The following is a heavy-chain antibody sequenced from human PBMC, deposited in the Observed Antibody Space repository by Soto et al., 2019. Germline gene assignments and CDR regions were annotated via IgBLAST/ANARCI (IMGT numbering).Heavy chain of an antibody. CDR3: ARVIEVVVAATEYNWFDP. J-gene: IGHJ5*02. CDR1: GGSISSYY. Sequence: PSETLSLTCTVSGGSISSYYWSWIRQPPGKGLEWIGYIYYSGSTNYNPSLKSRVTISVDTSKNQFSLKLSSVTAADTAVYYCARVIEVVVAATEYNWFDPWGQGTLVTVSS. V-gene: IGHV4-59*12. CDR2: IYYSGST. D-gene: IGHD2-15*01.